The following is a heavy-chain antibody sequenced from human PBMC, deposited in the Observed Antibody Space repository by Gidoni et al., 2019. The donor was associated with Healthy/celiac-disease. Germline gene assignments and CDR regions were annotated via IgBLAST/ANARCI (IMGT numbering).Heavy chain of an antibody. CDR2: IWNAGSNK. D-gene: IGHD5-12*01. CDR1: GFTISIYG. V-gene: IGHV3-33*01. CDR3: ARAPGNMVATNPDY. J-gene: IGHJ4*02. Sequence: QVQLVEAGGGVVQPGRSLRLSCAASGFTISIYGIHWVRQAPGQGLAWVAVIWNAGSNKYSVDSVKVLFTISIDNSNNPLDLQMNSLIAEDTAVYYCARAPGNMVATNPDYWGQGTLVTVSS.